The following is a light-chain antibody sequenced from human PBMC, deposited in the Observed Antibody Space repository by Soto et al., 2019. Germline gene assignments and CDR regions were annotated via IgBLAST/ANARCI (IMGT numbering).Light chain of an antibody. CDR2: DAS. Sequence: EIVLTQSPATLALSPGERATLSCRASQSVSSYLAWYQQKPGQAPRLLIPDASNRATGIPVRFSGSGSGTEFTLTISSLQSEDFATYYCQQYYSYPRTFGQGTKVDIK. CDR1: QSVSSY. V-gene: IGKV3D-15*01. CDR3: QQYYSYPRT. J-gene: IGKJ1*01.